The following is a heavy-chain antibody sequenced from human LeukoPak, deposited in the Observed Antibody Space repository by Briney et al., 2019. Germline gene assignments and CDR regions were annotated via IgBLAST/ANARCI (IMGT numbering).Heavy chain of an antibody. CDR3: AKETPNTGWFDP. CDR2: MNPNSGNT. V-gene: IGHV1-8*01. D-gene: IGHD1-14*01. Sequence: ASVKVSCKASGYTFTSYDIDWVRQATGQGLEWMGWMNPNSGNTGYALKFQDRVTMTRNTSISTAYTELSSLRSEDAAIYYCAKETPNTGWFDPWGQGTLVTVSS. CDR1: GYTFTSYD. J-gene: IGHJ5*02.